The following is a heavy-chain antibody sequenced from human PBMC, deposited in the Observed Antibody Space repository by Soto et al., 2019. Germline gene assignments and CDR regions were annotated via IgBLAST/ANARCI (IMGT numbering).Heavy chain of an antibody. CDR1: GFSFSSTF. V-gene: IGHV3-15*07. D-gene: IGHD3-16*02. CDR3: ATEYFYRLNY. J-gene: IGHJ4*02. Sequence: EVQLVESGGALIKPGGSLRLSCAVSGFSFSSTFMNWVRQAPGKGLESVGRINGKTDGETTDFAAPVKGRFTISRDYSKNTLYLEMNSLKTEDTALYYCATEYFYRLNYWGQGTLVTVPS. CDR2: INGKTDGETT.